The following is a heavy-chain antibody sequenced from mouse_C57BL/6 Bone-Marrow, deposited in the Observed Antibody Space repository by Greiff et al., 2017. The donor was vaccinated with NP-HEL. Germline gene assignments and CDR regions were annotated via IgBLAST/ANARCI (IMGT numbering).Heavy chain of an antibody. CDR1: GFTFSDFY. V-gene: IGHV7-1*01. CDR2: SRNKANDYTT. Sequence: EVKVVESGGGLVQSGRSLRLSCATSGFTFSDFYMEWVRQAPGKGLEWIAASRNKANDYTTEYSASVKGRFIVSRDTSQSILYLQMNALRAEDTAIYYCARDAWGVHYAMDYGGQGTSATVSS. J-gene: IGHJ4*01. CDR3: ARDAWGVHYAMDY.